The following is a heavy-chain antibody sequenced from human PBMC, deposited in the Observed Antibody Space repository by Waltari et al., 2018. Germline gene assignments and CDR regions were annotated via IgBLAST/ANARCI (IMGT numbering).Heavy chain of an antibody. CDR1: GYSFTSYW. CDR2: IYPGDSDT. V-gene: IGHV5-51*01. Sequence: EVQLVQSGAEVKKPGESLKISCKGSGYSFTSYWIGWVRQMPGKGLEWMGIIYPGDSDTRYSPSFQGQVTISADKSISTAYLQWSSLKASDTAMYYCARDSPPGPYPDHGWFDGDYWGQGTLVTVSS. J-gene: IGHJ4*02. D-gene: IGHD3-10*01. CDR3: ARDSPPGPYPDHGWFDGDY.